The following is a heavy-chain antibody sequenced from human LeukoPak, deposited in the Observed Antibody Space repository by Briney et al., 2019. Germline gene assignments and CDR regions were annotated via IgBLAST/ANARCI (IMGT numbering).Heavy chain of an antibody. D-gene: IGHD3-10*01. J-gene: IGHJ4*02. CDR1: GYTFTGYY. Sequence: GASVKVSCEASGYTFTGYYIHWVRQAPGQGLEWMGRINPDSGGTNYAQKFQGRVTMTRDTSISTAYMELSRLTSDDTAVYYCARGVGVGQNWGQGTLVTVSS. CDR3: ARGVGVGQN. CDR2: INPDSGGT. V-gene: IGHV1-2*06.